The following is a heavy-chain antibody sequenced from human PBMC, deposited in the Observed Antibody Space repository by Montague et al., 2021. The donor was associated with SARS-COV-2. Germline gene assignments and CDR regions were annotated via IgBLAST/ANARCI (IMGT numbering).Heavy chain of an antibody. Sequence: SLRLSCAASGFTFSRYWMSWVRQAPGKGLEWVANINKDESLKFHADSVKSRFTISRDNAKNSMYLQMNSLRVEDTAVYYCARVSDFWGDDAFDIWGRGTMVTVSS. D-gene: IGHD3-3*01. CDR3: ARVSDFWGDDAFDI. J-gene: IGHJ3*02. CDR2: INKDESLK. V-gene: IGHV3-7*01. CDR1: GFTFSRYW.